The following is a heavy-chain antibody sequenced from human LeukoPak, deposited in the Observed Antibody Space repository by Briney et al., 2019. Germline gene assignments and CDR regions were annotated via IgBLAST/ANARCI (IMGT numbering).Heavy chain of an antibody. D-gene: IGHD5-24*01. CDR1: GFTFNTFN. V-gene: IGHV3-30*18. CDR3: AKVRRDGYNYFDY. Sequence: GGSLRLSCAASGFTFNTFNMNWVRQAPGKGLEWVAVISYDGSNKYYADSVKGRFTISRDNSKNTLYLQMNSLRAEDTAVYYCAKVRRDGYNYFDYWGQGTLVTVSS. J-gene: IGHJ4*02. CDR2: ISYDGSNK.